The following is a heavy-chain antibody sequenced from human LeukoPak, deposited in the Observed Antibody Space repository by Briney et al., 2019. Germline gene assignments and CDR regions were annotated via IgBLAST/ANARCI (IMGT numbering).Heavy chain of an antibody. D-gene: IGHD3-9*01. CDR2: IYHSGST. V-gene: IGHV4-30-2*01. CDR3: ARAPTYYDILTGYYAPHFDY. J-gene: IGHJ4*02. Sequence: SQTLSLTCAVSGGSISSGGYSWSWIRQPPGKGLEWIGYIYHSGSTYYNPSLKSRVTISVDRSKSQFSLKLSSVTAADTAVYYCARAPTYYDILTGYYAPHFDYWGQGTLVTVSS. CDR1: GGSISSGGYS.